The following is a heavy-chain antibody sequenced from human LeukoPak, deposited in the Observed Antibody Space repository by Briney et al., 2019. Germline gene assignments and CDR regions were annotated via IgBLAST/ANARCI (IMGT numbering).Heavy chain of an antibody. CDR2: INPNSGGT. V-gene: IGHV1-2*04. J-gene: IGHJ4*02. CDR1: GYTFTSYY. D-gene: IGHD2-15*01. Sequence: GASVKVSCKASGYTFTSYYIHWVRQAPGQGLEWMGWINPNSGGTNYAQNFQGWVTMTRDTSISTAYMELSRLRSDDTAVYYCARDTPYYFDYWGQGTLVTVSS. CDR3: ARDTPYYFDY.